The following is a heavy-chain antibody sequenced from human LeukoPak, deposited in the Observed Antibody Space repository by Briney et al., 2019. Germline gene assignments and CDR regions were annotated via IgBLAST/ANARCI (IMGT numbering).Heavy chain of an antibody. J-gene: IGHJ4*02. Sequence: GGSLRLSCAASGFTFSSYWMHWVRQAPGKGLVWVSRINTDGSSTSYAGSVKGRFTISRDNAKNTLYLQMNSLRAEDTAVYYCARDGASYDSSGRPVDYWGQGTLVTVSS. CDR3: ARDGASYDSSGRPVDY. V-gene: IGHV3-74*01. CDR1: GFTFSSYW. D-gene: IGHD3-22*01. CDR2: INTDGSST.